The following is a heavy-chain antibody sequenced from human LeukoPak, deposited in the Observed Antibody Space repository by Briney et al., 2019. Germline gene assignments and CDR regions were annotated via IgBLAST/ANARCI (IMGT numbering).Heavy chain of an antibody. J-gene: IGHJ4*02. CDR2: ISYDGSNK. CDR1: GFTFSSYA. V-gene: IGHV3-30-3*01. CDR3: AREVAAAGPDY. D-gene: IGHD6-13*01. Sequence: PGRSLRLSCAASGFTFSSYAMHWVRQAPGKGLEWVAVISYDGSNKYYADSVKGRFTISRDNSKNTLYLQMNSLRAEDTAVYYCAREVAAAGPDYWGQGTLVTVSS.